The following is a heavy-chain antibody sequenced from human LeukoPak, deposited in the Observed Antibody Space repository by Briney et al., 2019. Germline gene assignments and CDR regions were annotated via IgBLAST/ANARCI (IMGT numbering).Heavy chain of an antibody. V-gene: IGHV1-69*13. Sequence: SVKVSCKASGGTFSSYAISWVRQAPGQGLEWMGGIIPIFGTANYAQKFQGRVTITADESTSTAYMELSSLRAEDTAVYYCARGGPGAGTQKYFQARGPGPPV. J-gene: IGHJ1*01. D-gene: IGHD6-19*01. CDR1: GGTFSSYA. CDR2: IIPIFGTA. CDR3: ARGGPGAGTQKYFQA.